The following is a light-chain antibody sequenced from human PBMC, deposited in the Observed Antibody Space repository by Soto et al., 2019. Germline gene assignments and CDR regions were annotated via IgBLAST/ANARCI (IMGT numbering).Light chain of an antibody. CDR2: SAF. V-gene: IGKV3-20*01. J-gene: IGKJ1*01. CDR3: QQYGSSGT. CDR1: QSVSNY. Sequence: EIVLTQSPATLSLSPGERATLSCRASQSVSNYLAWYQQKPGQAPRLVIYSAFTRATGIPARFSGSGSGTDFTLTISRLEPEDFAVYYCQQYGSSGTFGQGTKVDIK.